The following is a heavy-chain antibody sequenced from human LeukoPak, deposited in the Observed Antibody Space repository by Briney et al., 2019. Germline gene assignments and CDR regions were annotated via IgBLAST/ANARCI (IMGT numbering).Heavy chain of an antibody. CDR3: AREGRVIVALKDAYDI. CDR1: GGTFSSYA. V-gene: IGHV1-69*05. Sequence: EASVKVSCKASGGTFSSYAISWVRQAPGQGLEWMGGIIPIFGTANYAQKFQGRVTITTDESTSTAYMELSSLRSEDTAVYYCAREGRVIVALKDAYDIWGQGTMVNVSS. J-gene: IGHJ3*02. D-gene: IGHD3-22*01. CDR2: IIPIFGTA.